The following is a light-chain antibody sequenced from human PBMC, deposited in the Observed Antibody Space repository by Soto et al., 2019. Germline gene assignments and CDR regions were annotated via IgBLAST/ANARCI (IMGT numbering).Light chain of an antibody. J-gene: IGKJ1*01. V-gene: IGKV3-20*01. Sequence: SVLTPSPSSPCLSSGERGTPSRRASQSVSNNYLAWYQQKPGQAPRLLIYGASNRATGIPDRFSGSGSGTDFTLTISRLEPEDFAVYYCQQYGSSGTFGQGTKVDIK. CDR1: QSVSNNY. CDR3: QQYGSSGT. CDR2: GAS.